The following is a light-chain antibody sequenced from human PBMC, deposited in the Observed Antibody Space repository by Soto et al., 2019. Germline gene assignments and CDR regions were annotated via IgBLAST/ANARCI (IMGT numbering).Light chain of an antibody. CDR1: QTISTY. Sequence: DIQLTQSPSSLSASVGDRITITCRASQTISTYLNWYQQKPGQAPKLLIYAASALQSGVPSRFSGRGSGTDFTLTVSSLQPEDFATYYCHQSYSAPRTFGLGTKVDIK. CDR2: AAS. J-gene: IGKJ1*01. V-gene: IGKV1-39*01. CDR3: HQSYSAPRT.